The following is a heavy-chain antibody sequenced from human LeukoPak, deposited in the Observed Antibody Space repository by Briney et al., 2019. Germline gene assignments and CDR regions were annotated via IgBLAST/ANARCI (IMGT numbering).Heavy chain of an antibody. J-gene: IGHJ6*04. CDR1: GFMFSTNQ. Sequence: GGSLRLSRAASGFMFSTNQMNWVRQAPGKGLEWVASISTSSNYRYYADSVQGRFTISRDNAEKSLYLQMDSLRAEDTAVYYCAELGITMIGGVWGKGTTVTISS. CDR2: ISTSSNYR. D-gene: IGHD3-10*02. V-gene: IGHV3-21*01. CDR3: AELGITMIGGV.